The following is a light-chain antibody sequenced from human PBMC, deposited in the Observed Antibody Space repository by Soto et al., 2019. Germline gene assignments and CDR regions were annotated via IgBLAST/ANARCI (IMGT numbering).Light chain of an antibody. Sequence: IKLTKSPSTLSSSVGDRLTITCRASQSISSWLAWYKQKPGKAPKLLIYDASSLESGVPSRFRGRGSGTEFTLTISSLKPEDFETYYCQQSYSTSITFGQGTRLKIK. CDR3: QQSYSTSIT. J-gene: IGKJ5*01. CDR2: DAS. CDR1: QSISSW. V-gene: IGKV1-5*01.